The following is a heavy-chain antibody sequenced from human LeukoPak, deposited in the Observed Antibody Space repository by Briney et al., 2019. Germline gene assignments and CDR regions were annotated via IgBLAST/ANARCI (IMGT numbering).Heavy chain of an antibody. J-gene: IGHJ6*03. CDR2: IYYSGST. V-gene: IGHV4-59*01. CDR1: GGSISSYY. Sequence: SETLSLTCTVTGGSISSYYWSWIRQPPGKGLEWIGYIYYSGSTNYNPSLKSRVTISVDTSKNQFSLKLSSVTAADTAVYYCARSRYYYYYYMDVWGKGTTVTISS. CDR3: ARSRYYYYYYMDV.